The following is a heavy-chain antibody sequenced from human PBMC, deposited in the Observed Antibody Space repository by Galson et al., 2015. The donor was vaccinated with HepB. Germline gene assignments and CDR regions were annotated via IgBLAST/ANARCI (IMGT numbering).Heavy chain of an antibody. D-gene: IGHD3-3*01. CDR3: GRDLPNPLQFLDELYMDV. CDR2: IKQDGSEK. J-gene: IGHJ6*03. CDR1: GFTFSSYW. V-gene: IGHV3-7*03. Sequence: SLRLSCAASGFTFSSYWMSWVRQAPGKGLEWVANIKQDGSEKYYVDSVKGRFTISRDNAKNSLYLQMNSLRAEDTAVYYCGRDLPNPLQFLDELYMDVWGKGTTVTVSS.